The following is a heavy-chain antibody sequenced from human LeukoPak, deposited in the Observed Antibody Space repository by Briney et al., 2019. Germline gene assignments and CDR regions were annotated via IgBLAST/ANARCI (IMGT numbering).Heavy chain of an antibody. Sequence: GGSLRLSCAASGFTFSSYAMHWVRQAPGKGLEWVAVISYDGSNKYYADSVKGRFTISRDNSKNTLYLQMNSLRAEDTAVYYCARGGPYSSSWYGNDYWGQGTLVTVSS. CDR2: ISYDGSNK. D-gene: IGHD6-13*01. V-gene: IGHV3-30*04. J-gene: IGHJ4*02. CDR3: ARGGPYSSSWYGNDY. CDR1: GFTFSSYA.